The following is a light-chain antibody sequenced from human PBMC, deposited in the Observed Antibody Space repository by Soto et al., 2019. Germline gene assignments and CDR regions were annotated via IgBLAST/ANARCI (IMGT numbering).Light chain of an antibody. Sequence: DIQMTQSPSSLCASVGDRVIITSRSSQSISSYLNWYQQKPGKAPKLLIYAASSLQSGVPSRFSGSGSGTDFTLTISSLQPEDFATYYCQQSYSTPRTFGQGTRLEI. CDR1: QSISSY. V-gene: IGKV1-39*01. J-gene: IGKJ5*01. CDR3: QQSYSTPRT. CDR2: AAS.